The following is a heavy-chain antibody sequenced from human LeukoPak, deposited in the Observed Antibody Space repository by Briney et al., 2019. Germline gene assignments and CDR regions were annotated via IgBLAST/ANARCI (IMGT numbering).Heavy chain of an antibody. CDR2: MNPNSGNT. J-gene: IGHJ4*02. Sequence: ASVTVSCTASGYTFTSYDINWVRQATGQGLEWMGWMNPNSGNTGYAQKFQGRVTMTRNTSISTAYMELSSLRSEDTAVYYCARIHGEDRDYWGQGTLVTVSS. CDR1: GYTFTSYD. V-gene: IGHV1-8*01. D-gene: IGHD4-17*01. CDR3: ARIHGEDRDY.